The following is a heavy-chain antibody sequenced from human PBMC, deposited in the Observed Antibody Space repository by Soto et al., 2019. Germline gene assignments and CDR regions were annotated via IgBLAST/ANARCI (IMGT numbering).Heavy chain of an antibody. J-gene: IGHJ6*02. CDR1: GYSFTSYW. Sequence: GESLKISCKGSGYSFTSYWIGWVRQMPGKGLECMGIIYPGDSDTRYGPSFQGQVTISADKSISTAYLQWSSLKASDTAMYYCARQAAAGKYYYGMDVWGQGTTVTVSS. CDR2: IYPGDSDT. V-gene: IGHV5-51*01. D-gene: IGHD6-13*01. CDR3: ARQAAAGKYYYGMDV.